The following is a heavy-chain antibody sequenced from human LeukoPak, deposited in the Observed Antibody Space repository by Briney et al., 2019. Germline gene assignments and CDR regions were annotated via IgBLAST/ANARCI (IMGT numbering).Heavy chain of an antibody. CDR2: IYHSGST. D-gene: IGHD1-14*01. Sequence: SETLSLTCAVYGGSFSGYYWSWIRQPPGKGLEWIGYIYHSGSTYYNPSLKSRVTISVDRSKNQFSLKLSSVTAADTAVYYCARAEPPSAIYFDYWGQGTLVTVSS. CDR3: ARAEPPSAIYFDY. V-gene: IGHV4-30-2*01. J-gene: IGHJ4*02. CDR1: GGSFSGYY.